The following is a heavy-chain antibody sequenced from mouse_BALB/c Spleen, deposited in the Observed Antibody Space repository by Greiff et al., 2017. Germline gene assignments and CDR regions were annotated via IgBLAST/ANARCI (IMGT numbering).Heavy chain of an antibody. CDR3: ARSDGYYAFY. J-gene: IGHJ2*01. CDR1: GYSITSGYY. Sequence: ESGPGLVKPSQSLSLTCSVTGYSITSGYYWNWIRQFPGNKLEWMGYISYDGSNNYNPSLKNRISITRDTSKNQFFLKLNSVTTEDTATYYCARSDGYYAFYWGQGTTLTVSS. V-gene: IGHV3-6*02. CDR2: ISYDGSN. D-gene: IGHD2-3*01.